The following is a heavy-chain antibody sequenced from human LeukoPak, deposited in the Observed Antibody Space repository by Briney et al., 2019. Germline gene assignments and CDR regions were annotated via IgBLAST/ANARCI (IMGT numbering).Heavy chain of an antibody. CDR2: INSDGTIT. Sequence: PGGSLRLSCAASRFTFSSYWMHWVRQAPGRGLVWVSRINSDGTITTYADSVKGRFTISRDNAKNTLYLQMNSLRAEDTAVYFCARVAVAGTINFDYWGQGTLVTVSS. CDR3: ARVAVAGTINFDY. D-gene: IGHD6-19*01. J-gene: IGHJ4*02. V-gene: IGHV3-74*01. CDR1: RFTFSSYW.